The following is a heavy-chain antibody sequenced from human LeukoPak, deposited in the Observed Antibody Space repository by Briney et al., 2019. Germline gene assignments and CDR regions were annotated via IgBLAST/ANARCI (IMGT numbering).Heavy chain of an antibody. V-gene: IGHV3-20*04. CDR1: GFTFDDYG. D-gene: IGHD5-24*01. Sequence: GGSLRLSCAASGFTFDDYGMSWVRQAPGKGLEWVSGINWNGGSTGYADSVKGRFTISRDNAKNSLYLQMNSLRAEDTAVYYCARVVEMATIFYYYYYMDVWGKGTTVTVSS. J-gene: IGHJ6*03. CDR2: INWNGGST. CDR3: ARVVEMATIFYYYYYMDV.